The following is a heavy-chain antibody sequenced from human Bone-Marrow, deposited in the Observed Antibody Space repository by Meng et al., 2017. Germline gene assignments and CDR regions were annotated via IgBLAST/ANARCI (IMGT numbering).Heavy chain of an antibody. CDR1: GFTFSSYA. CDR3: ARDGEFLYGSGSYLDY. CDR2: ISGSGGST. V-gene: IGHV3-23*01. D-gene: IGHD3-10*01. J-gene: IGHJ4*02. Sequence: GESLKISCAASGFTFSSYAMSWVRQAPGKGLEWVSAISGSGGSTYYADSVKGRFTISRDNAKNSLYLQMNSLRAEDTAVYYCARDGEFLYGSGSYLDYWGQGTLVTVSS.